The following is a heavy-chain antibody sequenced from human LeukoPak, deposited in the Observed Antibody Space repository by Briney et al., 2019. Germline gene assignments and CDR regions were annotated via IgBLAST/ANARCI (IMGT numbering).Heavy chain of an antibody. CDR2: IYTSGST. Sequence: SETLSLTCTVSGGSISSYYWSWIRQPAGKGLEWIGRIYTSGSTNYNPSLKSRVTMSVDTSKNQFSLKLSSVTAADTAVYYCARGRKYSSSSTAFDYWGQGTLVTVSS. D-gene: IGHD6-6*01. CDR3: ARGRKYSSSSTAFDY. J-gene: IGHJ4*02. CDR1: GGSISSYY. V-gene: IGHV4-4*07.